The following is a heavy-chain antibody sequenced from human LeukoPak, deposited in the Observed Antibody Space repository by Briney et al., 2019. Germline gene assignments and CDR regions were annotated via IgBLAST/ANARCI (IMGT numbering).Heavy chain of an antibody. J-gene: IGHJ4*02. Sequence: SETLSLTCNVSGGSISSGNYYRNGTRQSAAKGLEWIGRTSASGSTTYNPSLKSRVTISVDTAKNQFSLNLTSVTAADTAVYYCARGQYNTDWYAPYCFDYWGQGSLVTDSS. V-gene: IGHV4-61*02. CDR3: ARGQYNTDWYAPYCFDY. D-gene: IGHD6-19*01. CDR2: TSASGST. CDR1: GGSISSGNYY.